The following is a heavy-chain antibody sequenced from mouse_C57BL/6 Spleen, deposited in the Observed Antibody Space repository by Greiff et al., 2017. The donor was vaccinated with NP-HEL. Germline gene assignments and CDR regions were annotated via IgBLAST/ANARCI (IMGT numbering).Heavy chain of an antibody. CDR2: ILPGSGST. D-gene: IGHD2-5*01. CDR1: GYTFTGYW. CDR3: ASMGFYSNYGFSYAMDY. J-gene: IGHJ4*01. Sequence: QVQLKQSGAELMKPGASVKLSCKATGYTFTGYWIEWVKQRPGHGLEWIGEILPGSGSTNYNEKFKGKATFTADTSSDTAYMQLSSLTTEDSAIYYWASMGFYSNYGFSYAMDYWGQGTSVTVSS. V-gene: IGHV1-9*01.